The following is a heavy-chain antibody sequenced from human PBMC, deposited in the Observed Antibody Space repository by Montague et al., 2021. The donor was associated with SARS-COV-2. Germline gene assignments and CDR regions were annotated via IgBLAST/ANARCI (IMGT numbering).Heavy chain of an antibody. CDR3: ARDMGVGYSYGQYYYCGMDV. D-gene: IGHD5-18*01. V-gene: IGHV3-7*01. CDR2: IKQDGSEK. Sequence: SLRLSCAASGFTFSSYWMSWVRQAPGKGLEWVANIKQDGSEKYYVDSVKDRFTISRDNAKNSLYLQMNSLRAEDTAVYYCARDMGVGYSYGQYYYCGMDVWGQGTTVTVSS. CDR1: GFTFSSYW. J-gene: IGHJ6*02.